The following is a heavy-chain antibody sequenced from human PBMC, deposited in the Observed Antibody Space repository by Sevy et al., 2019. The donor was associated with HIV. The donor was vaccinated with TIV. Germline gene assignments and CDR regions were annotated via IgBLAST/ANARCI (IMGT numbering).Heavy chain of an antibody. D-gene: IGHD2-8*01. CDR3: CTEGNVLLAEGWVHWFDP. CDR2: IKNKPDGGTT. CDR1: GFTFNNAW. Sequence: GGSLRLSCAASGFTFNNAWMSWVRQAPGKGLEWIGRIKNKPDGGTTDYAAPVKGRFTISRDDSKNSLYLQMISLKTGDTAVYYCCTEGNVLLAEGWVHWFDPWGQGTLVTVSS. V-gene: IGHV3-15*01. J-gene: IGHJ5*02.